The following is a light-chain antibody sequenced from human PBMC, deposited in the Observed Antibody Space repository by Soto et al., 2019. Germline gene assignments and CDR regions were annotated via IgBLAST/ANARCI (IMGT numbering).Light chain of an antibody. V-gene: IGKV3-20*01. J-gene: IGKJ4*01. CDR1: QSVSSSY. Sequence: EIVLTQSPGTLSLSPGERATLSCRASQSVSSSYLAWYQQKPGQAPRLLIYGASSRATGIPDRFSGSGSGTDLSLTIRTLEPEDFAVYYFHQYDRSPLTFGGGNTVELK. CDR2: GAS. CDR3: HQYDRSPLT.